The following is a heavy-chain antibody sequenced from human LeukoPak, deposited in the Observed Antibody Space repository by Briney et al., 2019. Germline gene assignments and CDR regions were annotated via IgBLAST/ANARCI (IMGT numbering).Heavy chain of an antibody. Sequence: SETLSLTCTVSGGSISSGSYYWSWIRQPAGKGLEWIGRIYTSGSTNYNPSLKSRVTISVDTSKNQFSLKLGSVTAADTAVYYCARDQEAYCSSTSCYEYYYYMDVWGKGTTVTISS. CDR3: ARDQEAYCSSTSCYEYYYYMDV. D-gene: IGHD2-2*01. J-gene: IGHJ6*03. CDR1: GGSISSGSYY. V-gene: IGHV4-61*02. CDR2: IYTSGST.